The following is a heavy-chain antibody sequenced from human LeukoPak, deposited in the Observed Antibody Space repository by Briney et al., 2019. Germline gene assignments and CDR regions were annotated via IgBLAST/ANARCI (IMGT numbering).Heavy chain of an antibody. V-gene: IGHV3-74*01. D-gene: IGHD3-3*01. J-gene: IGHJ5*02. CDR3: ARDSNYDFWSGYYDWFDP. CDR2: INSDGSTT. CDR1: GFTFSSYW. Sequence: GGSLRLSCAASGFTFSSYWMHWVRQAPGKGRGWVSRINSDGSTTSYADSVKGRFTLSRDNAKNTLYLQMNSLRAEDTAVYYCARDSNYDFWSGYYDWFDPWGQGTLVTVSS.